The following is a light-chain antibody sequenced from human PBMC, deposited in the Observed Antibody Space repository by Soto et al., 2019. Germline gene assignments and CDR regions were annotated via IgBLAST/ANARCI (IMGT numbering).Light chain of an antibody. CDR3: VQESRYPQT. CDR1: QGIRNS. J-gene: IGKJ1*01. Sequence: AIQMTHSPSSLSASVGGRVTITFGASQGIRNSLGWYQQKPGKARTLLIYDASSIQGGVASRFGGSGSARDISLTISSLQPEDFATHQCVQESRYPQTSGQGAK. CDR2: DAS. V-gene: IGKV1-6*01.